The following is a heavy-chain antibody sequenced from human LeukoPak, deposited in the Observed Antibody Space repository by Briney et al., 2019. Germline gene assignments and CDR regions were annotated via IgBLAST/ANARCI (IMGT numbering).Heavy chain of an antibody. CDR1: GGSISSGGYY. V-gene: IGHV4-30-2*01. CDR2: IYHSGST. D-gene: IGHD3-10*01. CDR3: ARSRQASGLLGS. J-gene: IGHJ5*01. Sequence: RSSQTLSLTCTVSGGSISSGGYYWSWIRQPPGKGLEWIGYIYHSGSTYYNPSLKSRVTISVDRSKNQFFLTVTSVTAADTAVYFCARSRQASGLLGSWGQGTLVAVSS.